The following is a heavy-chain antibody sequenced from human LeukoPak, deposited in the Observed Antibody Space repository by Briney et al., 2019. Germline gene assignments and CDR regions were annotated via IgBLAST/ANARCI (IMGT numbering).Heavy chain of an antibody. D-gene: IGHD6-19*01. CDR1: DASLSVSN. CDR2: IHFSGST. V-gene: IGHV4-59*01. Sequence: SETLSLTCTQPDASLSVSNTSVIPQPPGKGLEWIGSIHFSGSTNYHPSLKSRVTISLDTSKNHVSLRLTSVTAEDTAAYYCARAAAGVSGWTDFDSWGRGSLVTVSA. J-gene: IGHJ4*02. CDR3: ARAAAGVSGWTDFDS.